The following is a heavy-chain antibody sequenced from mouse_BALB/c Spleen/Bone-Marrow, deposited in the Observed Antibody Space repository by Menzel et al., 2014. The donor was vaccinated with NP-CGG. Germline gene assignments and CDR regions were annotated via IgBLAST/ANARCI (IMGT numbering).Heavy chain of an antibody. V-gene: IGHV1S56*01. CDR3: AREANWNFDY. J-gene: IGHJ2*01. D-gene: IGHD4-1*01. CDR2: IYPGNVNT. Sequence: LLESGPELVKPGASVGISCKAAGYTFTSYYIHWVKQRPGQGLEWIGWIYPGNVNTKYNEKFKGKATLTADKSSSTAYFLLSSLTSEDSAVYFCAREANWNFDYWGQGTTLTVSS. CDR1: GYTFTSYY.